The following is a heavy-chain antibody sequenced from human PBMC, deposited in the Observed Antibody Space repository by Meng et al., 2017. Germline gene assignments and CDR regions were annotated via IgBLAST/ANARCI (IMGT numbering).Heavy chain of an antibody. CDR2: IRSSSSYI. Sequence: EWQRVDCGGGLVEPGGPLRRSCAASGFTVSSDSMNWVRQAPGKGLEWVSSIRSSSSYIYYADSVKGRFTISRDNAKNSLYLQMNSLRAEDTAVYYCARSSSWYSSGWFDPWGQGTLVTVSS. D-gene: IGHD6-13*01. CDR1: GFTVSSDS. J-gene: IGHJ5*02. CDR3: ARSSSWYSSGWFDP. V-gene: IGHV3-21*01.